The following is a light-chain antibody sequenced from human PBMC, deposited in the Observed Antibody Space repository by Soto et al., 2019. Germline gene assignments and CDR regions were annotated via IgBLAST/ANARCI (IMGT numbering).Light chain of an antibody. J-gene: IGLJ1*01. Sequence: SYELTQPPSVSVAPGQTAKITCGGDKIGSKIVHWYKQKPGQAPVSVVYDATDRPSGTPDRISASRSGDTATLTISRADAGDEDDYYCQVWASTAEFFVFGAGTKVTVL. V-gene: IGLV3-21*02. CDR2: DAT. CDR1: KIGSKI. CDR3: QVWASTAEFFV.